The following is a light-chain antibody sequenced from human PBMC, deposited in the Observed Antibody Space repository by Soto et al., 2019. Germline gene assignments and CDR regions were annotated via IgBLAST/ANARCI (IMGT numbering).Light chain of an antibody. Sequence: DLRMTRSPSSLSASVGDSVTITCRASQGINNYLAWYQQKPGKVPVLLIYSASTLKPGIPSRFSGSGTETDFTLTISSLQPEDFATYYCQKYDSAPRTFGQGTKVDIK. J-gene: IGKJ1*01. CDR3: QKYDSAPRT. CDR1: QGINNY. V-gene: IGKV1-27*01. CDR2: SAS.